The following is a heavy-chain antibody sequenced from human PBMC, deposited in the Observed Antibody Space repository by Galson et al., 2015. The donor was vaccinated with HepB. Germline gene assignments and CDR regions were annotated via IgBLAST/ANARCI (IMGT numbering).Heavy chain of an antibody. CDR3: ILEGAGPGGKCCGAFDY. D-gene: IGHD3-16*01. CDR1: GFTFSNAW. Sequence: SLRLSCAASGFTFSNAWMSWVRQAPGKGLEWVGRIKSKTDGGTADYAAPVKGRFTVSRDDSKNTLYLQMNSLKTEDTAVYYCILEGAGPGGKCCGAFDYWGQGTLVTVSS. CDR2: IKSKTDGGTA. J-gene: IGHJ4*02. V-gene: IGHV3-15*01.